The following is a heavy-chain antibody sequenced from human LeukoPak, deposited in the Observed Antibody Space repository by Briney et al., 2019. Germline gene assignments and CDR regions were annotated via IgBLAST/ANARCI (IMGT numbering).Heavy chain of an antibody. CDR2: IYYSGST. J-gene: IGHJ5*02. CDR1: GGSISSYY. CDR3: ARVHGSGSLT. V-gene: IGHV4-59*01. D-gene: IGHD3-10*01. Sequence: SETLSLTCTVSGGSISSYYRSWIRQPPGKGLEWIGYIYYSGSTNYNPSLKSRVIISVDTSKNQFSLKLSSVTAADTAVYYCARVHGSGSLTLGQGTLVTVSS.